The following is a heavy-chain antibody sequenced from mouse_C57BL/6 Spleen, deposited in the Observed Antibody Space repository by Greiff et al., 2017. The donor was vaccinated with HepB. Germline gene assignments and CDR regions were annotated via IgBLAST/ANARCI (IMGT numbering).Heavy chain of an antibody. D-gene: IGHD1-1*01. CDR2: ISYDGSN. V-gene: IGHV3-6*01. CDR3: ARSPYYYGSSPYAMDY. J-gene: IGHJ4*01. Sequence: EVQLLESGPGLVKPSQSLSLTCSVTGYSITSGYYWNWIRQFPGNKLEWMGYISYDGSNNYNPSLKNRISITRDTSKNQFFLKLNSVTTEDTATYYCARSPYYYGSSPYAMDYWGQGTSVTVSS. CDR1: GYSITSGYY.